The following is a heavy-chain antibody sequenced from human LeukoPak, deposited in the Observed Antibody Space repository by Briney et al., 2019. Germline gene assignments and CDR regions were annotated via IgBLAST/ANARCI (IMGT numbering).Heavy chain of an antibody. D-gene: IGHD6-13*01. J-gene: IGHJ5*02. V-gene: IGHV3-23*01. CDR2: VSGSGSHT. CDR3: VKGKASSWLDWFDP. Sequence: GGSLRLSCAASGFNFGSCAMNWVRQAPGKGLEWVSTVSGSGSHTYYADFVEGRFTISRDNSRNTVYLQMNSLRAEDTAVYFCVKGKASSWLDWFDPWGQGTLVTVSS. CDR1: GFNFGSCA.